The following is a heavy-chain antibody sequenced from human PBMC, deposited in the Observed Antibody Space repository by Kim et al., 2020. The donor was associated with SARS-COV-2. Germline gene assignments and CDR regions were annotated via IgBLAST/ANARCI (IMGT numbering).Heavy chain of an antibody. V-gene: IGHV3-74*01. CDR2: INSDGSST. CDR1: GFTFSSYW. J-gene: IGHJ6*02. D-gene: IGHD2-2*01. CDR3: ARDLYCSSTSCYLFLGVADYYYGMDV. Sequence: GGSLRLSCAASGFTFSSYWMHWVRQAPGKGLVWVSRINSDGSSTSYADSVKGRFTISRDNAKNTLYLQMNSLRAEDTAVYYCARDLYCSSTSCYLFLGVADYYYGMDVWGQGTTVTVSS.